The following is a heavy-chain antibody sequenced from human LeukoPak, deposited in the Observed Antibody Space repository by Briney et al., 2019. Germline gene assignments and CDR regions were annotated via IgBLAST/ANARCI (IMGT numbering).Heavy chain of an antibody. V-gene: IGHV4-59*01. CDR3: ARGLEGAGRGWFDP. J-gene: IGHJ5*02. Sequence: SETLSLTCTVSSGSISSYYWSWIRQPPGKGLEWIGYIYYSGSTNYNPSLKSRVTISVDTSKNQFSLKLSSVTAADTAVYYCARGLEGAGRGWFDPWGQGTLVTVSS. D-gene: IGHD1-26*01. CDR2: IYYSGST. CDR1: SGSISSYY.